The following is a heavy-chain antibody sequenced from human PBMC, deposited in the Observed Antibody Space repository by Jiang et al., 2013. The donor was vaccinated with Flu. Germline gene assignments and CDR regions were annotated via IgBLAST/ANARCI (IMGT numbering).Heavy chain of an antibody. CDR1: GGSISSSSYY. J-gene: IGHJ4*02. CDR3: ARTTARSGSYPAHFDY. CDR2: IYYSGST. D-gene: IGHD1-26*01. Sequence: GLVKPSETLSLTCTVSGGSISSSSYYWGWIRQPPGKGLEWIGSIYYSGSTYYNPSLKSRVTISVDTSKNQFSLKLSSVTAADTAVYYCARTTARSGSYPAHFDYWGQGTLVTVSS. V-gene: IGHV4-39*01.